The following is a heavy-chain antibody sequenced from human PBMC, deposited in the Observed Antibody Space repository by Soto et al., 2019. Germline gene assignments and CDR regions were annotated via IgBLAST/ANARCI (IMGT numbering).Heavy chain of an antibody. CDR1: GFTSSSYS. CDR3: ARDLVGTAMDY. CDR2: ISSSSSYI. V-gene: IGHV3-21*01. Sequence: GGSMSLSGAASGFTSSSYSMNWFRQAPGKGLEWVSSISSSSSYIYYADSVKGRFTISRDNAKNSLYLQMNSLRAEDTAVYYCARDLVGTAMDYWGQGTLVTVSS. J-gene: IGHJ4*02. D-gene: IGHD5-18*01.